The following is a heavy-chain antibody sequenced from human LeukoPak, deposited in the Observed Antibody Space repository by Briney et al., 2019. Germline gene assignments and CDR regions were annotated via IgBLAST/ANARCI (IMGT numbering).Heavy chain of an antibody. Sequence: NPSQTLSLTCTVSGGSISSGSYYWSWIRQPAGKGLEWIGRIYTSGSTNYNPSLKSRVTISVDTSKNQFSLKLSSVTAADTAVYYCAREGTVRWFDPWGQGTLVTVYS. CDR2: IYTSGST. CDR1: GGSISSGSYY. J-gene: IGHJ5*02. D-gene: IGHD1-14*01. CDR3: AREGTVRWFDP. V-gene: IGHV4-61*02.